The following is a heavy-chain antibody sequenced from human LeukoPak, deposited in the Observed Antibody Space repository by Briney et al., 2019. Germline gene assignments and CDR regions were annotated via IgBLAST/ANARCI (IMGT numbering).Heavy chain of an antibody. D-gene: IGHD1-26*01. CDR1: GFTFSSYE. Sequence: GGSLRLSCAASGFTFSSYEVNWVRQAPGKGLEWVSYISSSGSTMYYADSVKGRFTVSRDNAKNSLFLQMNSLRAEDTAVYYCARDRVGALYFDYWGQGTLVTVSS. CDR2: ISSSGSTM. CDR3: ARDRVGALYFDY. V-gene: IGHV3-48*03. J-gene: IGHJ4*02.